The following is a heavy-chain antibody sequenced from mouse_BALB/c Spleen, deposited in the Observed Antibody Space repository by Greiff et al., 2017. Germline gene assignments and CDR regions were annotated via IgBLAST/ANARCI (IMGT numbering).Heavy chain of an antibody. CDR1: GFTFSSYA. D-gene: IGHD2-1*01. J-gene: IGHJ4*01. V-gene: IGHV5-6-5*01. CDR3: AREGDYYGNYDYAMDY. Sequence: EVQVVESGGGLVKPGGSLKLSCAASGFTFSSYAMSWVRQTPEKRLEWVASISSGGSTYYPDSVKGRFTISRDNARNILYLQMSSLRSEDTAMYYCAREGDYYGNYDYAMDYWGQGTSVTVSS. CDR2: ISSGGST.